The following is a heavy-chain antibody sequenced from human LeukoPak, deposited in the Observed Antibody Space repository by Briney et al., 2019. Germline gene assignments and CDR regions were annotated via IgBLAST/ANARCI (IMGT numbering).Heavy chain of an antibody. CDR1: GYTFTGYY. J-gene: IGHJ5*02. CDR3: ARALRGYYYDSSGYYYGPGWFDP. V-gene: IGHV1-2*02. D-gene: IGHD3-22*01. Sequence: ASVKVSCKASGYTFTGYYMHWVRQAPGQGLEWMGWINPNSGGTNYAQKFQGRVTMTRDTSISTAYMELSRLRSDDAAVYYCARALRGYYYDSSGYYYGPGWFDPWGQGTLVTVSS. CDR2: INPNSGGT.